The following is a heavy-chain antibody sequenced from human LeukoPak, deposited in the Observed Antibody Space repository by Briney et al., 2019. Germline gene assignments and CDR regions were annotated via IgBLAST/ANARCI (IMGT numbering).Heavy chain of an antibody. J-gene: IGHJ6*02. V-gene: IGHV4-59*08. D-gene: IGHD3-16*01. CDR3: ARRPVTWGRGMDV. CDR2: IYYSGST. CDR1: GGSISSYY. Sequence: SETLSLTCTVSGGSISSYYWSWIRQPPGKGLEWIGYIYYSGSTNYNPSLKSRVTISVDTSKNQFSLKLSSVTAADTAVYYCARRPVTWGRGMDVWGQGTTVTVSS.